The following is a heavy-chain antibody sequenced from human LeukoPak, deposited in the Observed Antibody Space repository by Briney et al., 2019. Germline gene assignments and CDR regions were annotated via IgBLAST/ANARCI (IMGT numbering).Heavy chain of an antibody. J-gene: IGHJ3*02. CDR1: GGSISNYY. D-gene: IGHD3-10*01. CDR2: IYSSGST. V-gene: IGHV4-4*07. CDR3: ARSDGYGLVGI. Sequence: PSETLSLTCTVSGGSISNYYWNWIRQPPGKGLEWIGSIYSSGSTYYNPSLKSRVIIIIDTPKNHFSLTLSSVTAADTAVYYCARSDGYGLVGIWGQGTMVTVSS.